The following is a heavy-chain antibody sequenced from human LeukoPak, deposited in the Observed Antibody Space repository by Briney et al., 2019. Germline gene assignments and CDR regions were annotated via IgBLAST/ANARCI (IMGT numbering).Heavy chain of an antibody. V-gene: IGHV3-43*02. CDR2: MTGDGGTR. CDR3: VKDTVTMLRGALSDYYHGMHV. D-gene: IGHD3-10*01. Sequence: PGGSLRLSCAASGFTFYDYATHWVRQVPGKGLEWVSLMTGDGGTRHYADSVKGRFTISKDNSKETLYLQMNSLRPEDSGIYYCVKDTVTMLRGALSDYYHGMHVWGQGTTVTVSS. CDR1: GFTFYDYA. J-gene: IGHJ6*02.